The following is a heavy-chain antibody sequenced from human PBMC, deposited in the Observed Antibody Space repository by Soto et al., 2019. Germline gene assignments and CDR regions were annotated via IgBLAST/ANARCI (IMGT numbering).Heavy chain of an antibody. CDR3: ARDGKGAAYTFGPYYFDS. CDR2: IITTNSKA. V-gene: IGHV1-69*10. D-gene: IGHD1-1*01. CDR1: GGTFSSYA. Sequence: ASVKVSCKASGGTFSSYAISWVRQAPGQGLEWMGGIITTNSKAGYAQKFQGRVTMTADTSTSTAYMELRSLRSDDTAVYYCARDGKGAAYTFGPYYFDSWGQGALVTVSS. J-gene: IGHJ4*02.